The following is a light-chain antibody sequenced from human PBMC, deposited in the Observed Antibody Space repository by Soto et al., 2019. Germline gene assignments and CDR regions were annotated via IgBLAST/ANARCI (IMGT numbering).Light chain of an antibody. CDR1: QSVSSSY. Sequence: EIVLTQSPGTLSLSPGERATLSCRASQSVSSSYLAWYQQKPGQAPRLLIYGASSRATGIPDRFSGSGSGTDFTLTINRLEPDDFAVYYCQQYGSSITFGQVTRLEI. CDR2: GAS. J-gene: IGKJ5*01. CDR3: QQYGSSIT. V-gene: IGKV3-20*01.